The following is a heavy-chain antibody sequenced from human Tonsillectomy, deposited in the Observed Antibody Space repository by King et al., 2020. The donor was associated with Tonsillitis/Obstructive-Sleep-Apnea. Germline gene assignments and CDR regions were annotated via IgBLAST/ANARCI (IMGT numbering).Heavy chain of an antibody. D-gene: IGHD6-13*01. CDR1: GFTFSSYV. V-gene: IGHV3-30*01. J-gene: IGHJ4*02. CDR2: ISYDGTNK. Sequence: VQLVESGGGVVQPGRSLRLSCAASGFTFSSYVMHWVRQAPGKGLEWVALISYDGTNKYYADSVKGRFTISRDNSKNTLSLQMNSLRPDDTALYYCARDQSGTIAAASQDYWGQGTLVTVSS. CDR3: ARDQSGTIAAASQDY.